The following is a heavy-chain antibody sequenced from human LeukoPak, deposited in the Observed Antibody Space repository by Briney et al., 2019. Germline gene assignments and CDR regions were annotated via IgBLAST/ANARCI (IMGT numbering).Heavy chain of an antibody. D-gene: IGHD2-2*01. Sequence: PGGSLRLSCAASGFTFSSYAMSWVRQAPGKGLEWVSAISGSGGSTYYADSVKGRFTISRDNSKNTLYLQMNSLRAEDTAVYYCAKDPPYCSSTSCYHDDAFDIWGQGTMVTVSS. V-gene: IGHV3-23*01. J-gene: IGHJ3*02. CDR3: AKDPPYCSSTSCYHDDAFDI. CDR2: ISGSGGST. CDR1: GFTFSSYA.